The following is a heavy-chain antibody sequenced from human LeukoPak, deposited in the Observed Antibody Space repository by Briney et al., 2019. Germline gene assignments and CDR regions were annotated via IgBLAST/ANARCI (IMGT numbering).Heavy chain of an antibody. Sequence: ASVKVSCKASGYSFTSNYIHWVRQAPGQGLEWMGMIYPRDGSTSYAQKFQGRVTVTRDTSTSTVHMELSGLRSEDTAVYYCARDQEGFDYWGQGTLVTVSS. J-gene: IGHJ4*02. CDR3: ARDQEGFDY. CDR2: IYPRDGST. V-gene: IGHV1-46*01. CDR1: GYSFTSNY.